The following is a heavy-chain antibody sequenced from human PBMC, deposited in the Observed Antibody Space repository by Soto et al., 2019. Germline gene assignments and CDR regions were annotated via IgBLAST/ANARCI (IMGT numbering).Heavy chain of an antibody. D-gene: IGHD5-18*01. Sequence: SETLSLTCTVSGGSIRSSDYSWGWIRQSPGKGLEWIANIFYGGNTYYNPSLQSRVTISVGTSENQFSLKLTSVTAADTALYYCARHRKGYSSYCYYGMDVWGQGTTVTVSS. CDR3: ARHRKGYSSYCYYGMDV. CDR2: IFYGGNT. CDR1: GGSIRSSDYS. J-gene: IGHJ6*02. V-gene: IGHV4-39*01.